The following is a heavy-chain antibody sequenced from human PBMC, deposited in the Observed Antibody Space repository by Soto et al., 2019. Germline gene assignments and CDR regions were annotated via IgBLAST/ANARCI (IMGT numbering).Heavy chain of an antibody. CDR1: GGSISRGSYY. V-gene: IGHV4-61*01. CDR2: IYFRGST. D-gene: IGHD6-19*01. CDR3: ARGIYNSGWHDVFDV. Sequence: PSETLSLTCPVSGGSISRGSYYQRWIRQHPGKGLEWIGYIYFRGSTNYNPSLESRVTISLDTSKNQFSLNLTSVTAADTALYYCARGIYNSGWHDVFDVWGQGTMVTVSS. J-gene: IGHJ3*01.